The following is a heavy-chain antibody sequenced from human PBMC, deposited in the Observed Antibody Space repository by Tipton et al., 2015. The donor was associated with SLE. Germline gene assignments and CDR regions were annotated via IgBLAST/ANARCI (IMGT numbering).Heavy chain of an antibody. J-gene: IGHJ4*02. CDR3: ARLGYYYGSGSD. CDR1: GYSISSGYY. Sequence: TLSLTCAVSGYSISSGYYWGWIRQPPGKGLEWIGSIYHSGSTYYNPSLKSRVTISVDTSKNQFSLKLSSVTAADTAVYYCARLGYYYGSGSDWGQGTLVTVSS. D-gene: IGHD3-10*01. CDR2: IYHSGST. V-gene: IGHV4-38-2*01.